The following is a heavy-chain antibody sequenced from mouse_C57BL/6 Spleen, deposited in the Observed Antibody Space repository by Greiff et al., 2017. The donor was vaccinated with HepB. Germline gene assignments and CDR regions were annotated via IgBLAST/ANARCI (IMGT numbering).Heavy chain of an antibody. V-gene: IGHV1-26*01. CDR2: INPNNGGT. Sequence: EVQLQQSGPELVKPGASVKISCKASGYTFTDYYMNWVKQSHGKSLEWIGDINPNNGGTSYNQKFKGKATLTVDKSSSTAYMELRSLTSEDSAVYYCARSGDTAQATGYFDYWGQGTTLTVSS. J-gene: IGHJ2*01. CDR1: GYTFTDYY. CDR3: ARSGDTAQATGYFDY. D-gene: IGHD3-2*02.